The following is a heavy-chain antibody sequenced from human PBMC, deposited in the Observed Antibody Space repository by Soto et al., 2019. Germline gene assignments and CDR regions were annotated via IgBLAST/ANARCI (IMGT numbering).Heavy chain of an antibody. V-gene: IGHV4-31*03. CDR3: ALRYDYRYY. D-gene: IGHD4-4*01. J-gene: IGHJ4*02. CDR1: GGSISRGGYY. CDR2: IYYSGST. Sequence: SETLSLTCTVSGGSISRGGYYWNWIRQHPGKGLEWIGNIYYSGSTYYNPSLKSRVLISVDTSKNQFSLRLSSVTAADTAVYYGALRYDYRYYWGQGTLVTVSS.